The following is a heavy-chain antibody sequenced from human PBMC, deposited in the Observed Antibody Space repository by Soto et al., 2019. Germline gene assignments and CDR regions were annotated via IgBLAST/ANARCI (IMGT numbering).Heavy chain of an antibody. V-gene: IGHV3-53*01. Sequence: GGSMRLSCAASGFTVSSNYMSWVRQAPGKGLEWVSVIYSGGSTYYADSGKGRFTICRDNSKNTLYLQMNSLRAEDTAVYYRARGEPVIVGAHAFDIWGQGTLVTVS. J-gene: IGHJ3*02. CDR1: GFTVSSNY. CDR3: ARGEPVIVGAHAFDI. CDR2: IYSGGST. D-gene: IGHD1-26*01.